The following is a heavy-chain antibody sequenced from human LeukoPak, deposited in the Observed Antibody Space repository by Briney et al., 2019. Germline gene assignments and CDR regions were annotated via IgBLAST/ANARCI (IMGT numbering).Heavy chain of an antibody. Sequence: ASVKVSCKASGYTFTSYGISWVRPAPGQGLEWMGWISAYSGNTNYAQKLQGRVTMTTDTSTSTAYMELRSLRSDDTAVYYCARELSGSFHFDYWGQGTLVTVSS. CDR2: ISAYSGNT. CDR1: GYTFTSYG. V-gene: IGHV1-18*01. D-gene: IGHD1-26*01. CDR3: ARELSGSFHFDY. J-gene: IGHJ4*02.